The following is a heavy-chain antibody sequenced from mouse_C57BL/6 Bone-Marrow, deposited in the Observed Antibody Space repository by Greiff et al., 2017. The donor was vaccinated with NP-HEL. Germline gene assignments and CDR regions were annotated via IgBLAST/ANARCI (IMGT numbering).Heavy chain of an antibody. CDR3: ARRGGSSYGGYFDY. V-gene: IGHV1-76*01. D-gene: IGHD1-1*01. CDR2: IYPGSGNT. J-gene: IGHJ2*01. CDR1: GYTFTDYY. Sequence: QVQLQQSGAELVRPGASVKLSCKASGYTFTDYYINWVKQRPGQGLEWIARIYPGSGNTYYNEKFKGKATLTAEKSSSTAYMQLSSLTSEDSAVYFCARRGGSSYGGYFDYWGQGTTLTVSS.